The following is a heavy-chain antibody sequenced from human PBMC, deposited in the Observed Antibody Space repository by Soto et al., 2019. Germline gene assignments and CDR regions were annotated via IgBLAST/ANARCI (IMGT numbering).Heavy chain of an antibody. CDR3: ARGLRTGTPMGVDY. D-gene: IGHD1-1*01. CDR1: GFTFSSYA. CDR2: ISYDGSNK. J-gene: IGHJ4*02. Sequence: QVQLVESGGGVVQPGRSLRLSCAASGFTFSSYAMHWVRQAPGKGLEWVAVISYDGSNKYYADSVKGRFTISRDNSKNMLYLQMNSLRAEDTAVYYCARGLRTGTPMGVDYWGQGTLVTVSS. V-gene: IGHV3-30-3*01.